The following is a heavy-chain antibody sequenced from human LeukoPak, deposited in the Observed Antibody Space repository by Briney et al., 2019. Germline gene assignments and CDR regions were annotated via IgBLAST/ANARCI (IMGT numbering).Heavy chain of an antibody. J-gene: IGHJ4*02. D-gene: IGHD3-22*01. V-gene: IGHV3-23*01. CDR1: GFTFSSSV. CDR3: AKGDYFDSNDYFRAFDC. CDR2: VSGNGGTA. Sequence: AGGSLRLSCAPSGFTFSSSVMSWVRQAPGKGLEWVSSVSGNGGTASYADPVKGRFTISRDNSKNTLYLQMNSLRAEDTAVYYCAKGDYFDSNDYFRAFDCWGQGTLVTVSS.